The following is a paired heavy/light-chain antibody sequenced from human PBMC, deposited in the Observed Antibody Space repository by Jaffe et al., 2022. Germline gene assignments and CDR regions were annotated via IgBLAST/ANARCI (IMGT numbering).Heavy chain of an antibody. CDR2: IRYDGSDK. J-gene: IGHJ4*02. CDR3: AKGFSVSYLEGKDYYFDY. D-gene: IGHD1-26*01. CDR1: GFIFSSYG. Sequence: QVQLVESGGGVVQPGGSLRLSCAASGFIFSSYGMHWVRQAPGKGLEWLAIIRYDGSDKCADSVKGRFTISRDNSKNTLYLQMSSLRAEDTAVYYCAKGFSVSYLEGKDYYFDYWGQGTLVTVSS. V-gene: IGHV3-30*02.
Light chain of an antibody. V-gene: IGKV3-11*01. CDR1: QNVSSS. Sequence: EIVLTQSPATLSLSPGERATLSCRASQNVSSSLAWYQQKPGQAPRLLIYDASNRATGIPARFSGSGSGTDFTLTISSLEPEDFAVYYCQQRSNWPLTFGGGTKVEIK. CDR2: DAS. J-gene: IGKJ4*01. CDR3: QQRSNWPLT.